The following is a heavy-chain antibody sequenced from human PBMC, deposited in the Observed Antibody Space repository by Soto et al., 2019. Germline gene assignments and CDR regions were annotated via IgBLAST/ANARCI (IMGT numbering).Heavy chain of an antibody. CDR1: GDSVSSNTAA. CDR2: TYYRSKWYN. CDR3: AREGGNRYYYYGMDV. Sequence: SQTLSLTCAVFGDSVSSNTAAWTWIRQSPSRGLEWLGRTYYRSKWYNDYAVSVKSRITINPDTSKNQFSLQLNSVTPEDTAVYYCAREGGNRYYYYGMDVWGQGTTVTVSS. J-gene: IGHJ6*02. V-gene: IGHV6-1*01. D-gene: IGHD1-26*01.